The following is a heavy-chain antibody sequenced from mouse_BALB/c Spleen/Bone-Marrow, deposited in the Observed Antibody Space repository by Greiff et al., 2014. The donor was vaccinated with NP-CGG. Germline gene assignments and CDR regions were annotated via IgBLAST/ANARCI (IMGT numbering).Heavy chain of an antibody. CDR1: GFNIKDTY. CDR2: IDPANGNT. V-gene: IGHV14-3*02. CDR3: ASSGNYEGGAMDY. J-gene: IGHJ4*01. Sequence: VQLQQSGAELVKPGASVKLSCTASGFNIKDTYMHWVKQRPEQGLEWIGRIDPANGNTKYVPTFQGKATITTDTSSNTAYLQLSSLTFEGTAVYYCASSGNYEGGAMDYWGQGISVTVSS. D-gene: IGHD2-1*01.